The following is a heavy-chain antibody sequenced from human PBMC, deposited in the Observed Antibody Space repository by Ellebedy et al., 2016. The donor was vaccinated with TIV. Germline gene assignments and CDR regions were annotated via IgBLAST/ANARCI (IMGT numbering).Heavy chain of an antibody. Sequence: KVSCKGSEYWIGWVRQIPGKCLEWMGIIYPDDSDTRYSPSFQGQVTISADKSISTAYLQWNSLKASDTAMYYCKSGRWAAGKIDYWGQGTLVTVSS. V-gene: IGHV5-51*01. CDR3: KSGRWAAGKIDY. J-gene: IGHJ4*02. CDR2: IYPDDSDT. CDR1: EYW. D-gene: IGHD6-19*01.